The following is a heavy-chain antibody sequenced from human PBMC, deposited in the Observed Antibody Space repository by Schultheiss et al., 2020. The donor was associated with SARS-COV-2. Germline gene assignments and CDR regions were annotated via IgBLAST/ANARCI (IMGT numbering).Heavy chain of an antibody. J-gene: IGHJ4*02. CDR1: GFTFSSYS. D-gene: IGHD1-26*01. Sequence: GGSLRLSCAASGFTFSSYSMNWVRQAPGKGLEWVSYISSSSSTIYYADSVKGRFTISRDNSKNTLYLQMNSLRAEDTAVYYCAKDLRGVIVGATDWDYWGQGTLVTVSS. CDR2: ISSSSSTI. CDR3: AKDLRGVIVGATDWDY. V-gene: IGHV3-48*01.